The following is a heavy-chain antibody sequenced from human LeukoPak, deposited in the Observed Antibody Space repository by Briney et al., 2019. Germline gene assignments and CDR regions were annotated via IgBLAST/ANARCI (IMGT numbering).Heavy chain of an antibody. J-gene: IGHJ6*02. CDR2: INPNSGGT. Sequence: GASVKVSCKASGYTFTGYYMHWVRQAPGQGLEWMGRINPNSGGTNYAQKFQGRVTMTRDTSISTAYMELSRLRSDDTAVYYCARAGLTVTTGAWVATIWYYYYGMDVWGQGTTVTVSS. CDR1: GYTFTGYY. D-gene: IGHD4-11*01. V-gene: IGHV1-2*06. CDR3: ARAGLTVTTGAWVATIWYYYYGMDV.